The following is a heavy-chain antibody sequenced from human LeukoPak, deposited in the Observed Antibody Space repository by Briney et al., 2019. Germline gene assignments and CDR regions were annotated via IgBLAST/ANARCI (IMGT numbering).Heavy chain of an antibody. CDR1: GGSFSGYY. Sequence: PSETLSLTCAVYGGSFSGYYWSWIRQPPGKGLEWIGYIYYSGTTNYNPSLKSRVTISVDTSKNQFSLKLSSVTAADTAVYYCARGVYIAAAQYGYWGQGTLVTVPS. CDR2: IYYSGTT. D-gene: IGHD6-13*01. V-gene: IGHV4-59*01. J-gene: IGHJ4*02. CDR3: ARGVYIAAAQYGY.